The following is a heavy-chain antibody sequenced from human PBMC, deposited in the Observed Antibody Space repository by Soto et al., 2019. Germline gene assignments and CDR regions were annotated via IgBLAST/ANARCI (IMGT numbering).Heavy chain of an antibody. CDR1: GYTFTSYG. Sequence: GASVKVSCKASGYTFTSYGISWVRQAPGQGLEWMEWISAYNGNTNYAQKLQGRVTMTTDTSTSTAYMELRSLRSDDTAVYYCASFGYSSSWDYYYGMDVWGQGTTVTVSS. CDR2: ISAYNGNT. V-gene: IGHV1-18*01. CDR3: ASFGYSSSWDYYYGMDV. J-gene: IGHJ6*02. D-gene: IGHD6-13*01.